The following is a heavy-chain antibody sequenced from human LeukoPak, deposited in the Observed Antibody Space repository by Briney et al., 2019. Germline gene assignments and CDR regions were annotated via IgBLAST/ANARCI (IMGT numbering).Heavy chain of an antibody. CDR2: IYYRGTT. J-gene: IGHJ4*02. CDR3: ARQGSSTIGYYFDY. D-gene: IGHD3-10*01. V-gene: IGHV4-39*01. Sequence: SETLSLICVVSGDSISISSYYWIWIRQSPGXXXXXXGSIYYRGTTYYNPSLKSRATISVDTSKQQFSLKLSSVTAVDTAVYYCARQGSSTIGYYFDYWGQGTQVTVSS. CDR1: GDSISISSYY.